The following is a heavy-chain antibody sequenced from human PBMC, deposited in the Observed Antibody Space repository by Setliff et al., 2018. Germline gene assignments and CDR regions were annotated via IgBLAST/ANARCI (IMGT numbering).Heavy chain of an antibody. D-gene: IGHD3-10*01. J-gene: IGHJ4*02. Sequence: PGGSLRLSCAASGFTFGSYWMSWVRQAPGKGLEWVANIKQDGSQKYYVDSVKGRFTISRDSARNSLYLHMNSLRDEDTAVYFCARDKDHMRGFDYWGRGALVTVSS. CDR1: GFTFGSYW. CDR2: IKQDGSQK. V-gene: IGHV3-7*03. CDR3: ARDKDHMRGFDY.